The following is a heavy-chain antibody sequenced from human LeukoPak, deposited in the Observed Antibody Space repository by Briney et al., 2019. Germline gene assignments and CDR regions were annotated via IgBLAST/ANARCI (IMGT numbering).Heavy chain of an antibody. CDR2: IDPSDSYT. J-gene: IGHJ5*02. D-gene: IGHD3-10*01. CDR3: ASYYGSGSYFEVNWFDP. Sequence: GESLKISCKGSGYSFTSYWISRVRQMPGKGLEWMGRIDPSDSYTNYSPSFQGHVTISADKSISTAYLQWSSLKASDTAMYYCASYYGSGSYFEVNWFDPWGQGTLVTVSS. V-gene: IGHV5-10-1*01. CDR1: GYSFTSYW.